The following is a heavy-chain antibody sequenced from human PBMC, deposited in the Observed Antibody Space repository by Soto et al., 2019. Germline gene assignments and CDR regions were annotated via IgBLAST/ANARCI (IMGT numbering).Heavy chain of an antibody. CDR1: GFTFSSYA. J-gene: IGHJ2*01. Sequence: QVQLVESGGGVVQPGRSLRLSCAASGFTFSSYAMHWVRQAPGKGLEWVAVISYDGSNKYYADSVKGRFTVSRDNSKYTLYRQMNSLRAEDTAVYYCAREVVGPCAHPPFDLWGRGTMVTASS. CDR3: AREVVGPCAHPPFDL. CDR2: ISYDGSNK. V-gene: IGHV3-30-3*01.